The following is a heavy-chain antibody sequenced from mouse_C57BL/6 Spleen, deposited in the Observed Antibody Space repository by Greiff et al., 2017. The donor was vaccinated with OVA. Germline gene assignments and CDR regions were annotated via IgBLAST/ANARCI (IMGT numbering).Heavy chain of an antibody. CDR1: GYTFTSYW. CDR3: ARCYDGYPSGPFDY. Sequence: QVQLQQPGTELVKPGASVKLSCKASGYTFTSYWMPWVKQRPGQGLEWIGNLIPSPGGTNYNETFKSKATLTVDKSSSTAYMQLSSLTSEDSAVYYCARCYDGYPSGPFDYWGQGTTLTGSS. V-gene: IGHV1-53*01. J-gene: IGHJ2*01. D-gene: IGHD2-3*01. CDR2: LIPSPGGT.